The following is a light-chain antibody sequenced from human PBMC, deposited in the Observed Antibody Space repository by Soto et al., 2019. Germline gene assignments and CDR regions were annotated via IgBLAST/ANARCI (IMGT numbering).Light chain of an antibody. Sequence: DMVMPQSPSTLSGSALERATLSCRASQSVATNLAWYQQKPGQAPRLLIYGASTRAAGIPARFSGSGSGTDFTLTISSLQSVDFAVYSCQQYNNWPWTFGQGTKV. J-gene: IGKJ1*01. V-gene: IGKV3-15*01. CDR1: QSVATN. CDR3: QQYNNWPWT. CDR2: GAS.